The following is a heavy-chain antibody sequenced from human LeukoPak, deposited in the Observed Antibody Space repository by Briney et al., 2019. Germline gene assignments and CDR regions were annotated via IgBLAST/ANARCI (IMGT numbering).Heavy chain of an antibody. J-gene: IGHJ4*02. V-gene: IGHV1-2*02. D-gene: IGHD3-9*01. Sequence: ASVKVSCKASGYTFTGYYMHWVQQAPGQGLEWMGWINPNSGGTNYAQKFQGRVTMTRDTSISTAYMELSRLRSDDTAVYYCARARGYFDCLPPFDYWGQGTLATVSS. CDR3: ARARGYFDCLPPFDY. CDR1: GYTFTGYY. CDR2: INPNSGGT.